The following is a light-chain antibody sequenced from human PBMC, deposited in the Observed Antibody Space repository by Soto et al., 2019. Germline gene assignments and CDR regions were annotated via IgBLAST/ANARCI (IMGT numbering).Light chain of an antibody. Sequence: EIVLTQSPATLSLSPGERATLSCRASQSVSSYLAWYQQKPGQAPRLLIHGASSRATGIPDRISGSGSGTDFTLTISRLEPEDFAVYYCQQYGSSPITFGQGTRLE. CDR3: QQYGSSPIT. V-gene: IGKV3-20*01. CDR1: QSVSSY. CDR2: GAS. J-gene: IGKJ5*01.